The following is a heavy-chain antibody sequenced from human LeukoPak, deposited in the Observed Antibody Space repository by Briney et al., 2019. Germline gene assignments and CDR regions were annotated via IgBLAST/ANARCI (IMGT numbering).Heavy chain of an antibody. D-gene: IGHD3-22*01. CDR1: GGSISGSSYY. Sequence: KPSETLSLTCTVSGGSISGSSYYWGWIRQPPGKGLEWIGSISYSGSTYYNPSLKSRVTISVDTSKNQVSLRLNSVTAADTAVYFCARGEGYYDTSGNYHYREYFQHWGHGTLVTVSS. J-gene: IGHJ1*01. V-gene: IGHV4-39*07. CDR3: ARGEGYYDTSGNYHYREYFQH. CDR2: ISYSGST.